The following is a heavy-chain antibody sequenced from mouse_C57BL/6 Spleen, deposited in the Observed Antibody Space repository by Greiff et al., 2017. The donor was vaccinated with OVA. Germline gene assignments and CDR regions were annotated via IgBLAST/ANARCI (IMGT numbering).Heavy chain of an antibody. J-gene: IGHJ1*03. CDR3: ARSLLEYFDV. V-gene: IGHV1-52*01. D-gene: IGHD1-2*01. CDR2: IDPSDSDT. CDR1: GYTFTSYW. Sequence: QVQLQQPGAELVRPGSSVKLSCKASGYTFTSYWMHWVKQRPIQGLEWIGNIDPSDSDTHYNHKFKDKATLTVDKSSSTAYMQLSSLTSDDSAVYYCARSLLEYFDVWGTGTTVTVSS.